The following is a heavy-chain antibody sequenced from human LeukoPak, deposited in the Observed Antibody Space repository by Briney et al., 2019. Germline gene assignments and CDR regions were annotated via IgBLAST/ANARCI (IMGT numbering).Heavy chain of an antibody. J-gene: IGHJ4*02. V-gene: IGHV1-2*02. CDR3: ARGAGYSGRSVDY. Sequence: AASVKVSCKASGYTFTSYGISWVRQAPGQGLEWMGWINPNSGGTNYAQKFQGRVTMTRDTSISTAYMELSRLRSDDTAVYYCARGAGYSGRSVDYWGQGTLVTVSS. CDR1: GYTFTSYG. D-gene: IGHD3-22*01. CDR2: INPNSGGT.